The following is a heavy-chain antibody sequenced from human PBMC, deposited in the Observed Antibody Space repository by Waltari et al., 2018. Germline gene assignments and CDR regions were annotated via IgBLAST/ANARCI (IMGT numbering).Heavy chain of an antibody. D-gene: IGHD6-19*01. Sequence: QVQLQESGPGLVKPSETLSLTCTVSGGSINSYYWSWIRQPPGKGLEWIGYIYYSGSTNYNPSLKSRVTISVDTSKNQFSLKLSSVTAADTAVYYCATGGSSGWYFPEHWGQGTLVTVSS. J-gene: IGHJ1*01. V-gene: IGHV4-59*01. CDR3: ATGGSSGWYFPEH. CDR1: GGSINSYY. CDR2: IYYSGST.